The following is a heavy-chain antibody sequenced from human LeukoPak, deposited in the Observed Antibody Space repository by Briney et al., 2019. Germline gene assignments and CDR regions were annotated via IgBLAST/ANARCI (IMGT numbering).Heavy chain of an antibody. Sequence: SETLSLTCTVSGYSISSGYYWGWIRQPPGKGLEWIGSIYHSGSTYYNPSLKSRVTISVDTSKNQFSLKLSSVTAADTAVYYCARALLGVWEVATPSVFDYWGQGTLVTVSS. CDR1: GYSISSGYY. J-gene: IGHJ4*02. V-gene: IGHV4-38-2*02. CDR2: IYHSGST. D-gene: IGHD5-24*01. CDR3: ARALLGVWEVATPSVFDY.